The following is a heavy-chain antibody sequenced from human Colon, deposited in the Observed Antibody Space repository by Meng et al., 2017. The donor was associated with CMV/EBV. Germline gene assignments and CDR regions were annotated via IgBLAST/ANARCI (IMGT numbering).Heavy chain of an antibody. CDR3: ATFGGDFDY. Sequence: QVQLIQSGTEVKKPGASVKVSCKTSGYTFNGYFMHWVRQAPGQGLEWMGWINPVTGDTSYAQKFQVRVTMTRDTSISTAYMELSSLRSDDTAVYYCATFGGDFDYWGQGTLVTVSS. CDR2: INPVTGDT. D-gene: IGHD3-3*01. CDR1: GYTFNGYF. V-gene: IGHV1-2*02. J-gene: IGHJ4*02.